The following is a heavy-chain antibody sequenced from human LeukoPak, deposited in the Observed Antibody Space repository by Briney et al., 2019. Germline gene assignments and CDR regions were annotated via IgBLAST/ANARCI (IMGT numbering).Heavy chain of an antibody. V-gene: IGHV3-48*02. J-gene: IGHJ4*02. CDR3: ARDQGIFDY. CDR2: ISSSSKTI. CDR1: GFTFSSYS. Sequence: GASLRLSCAASGFTFSSYSMNWVRQAPGKGLEWVSYISSSSKTIYYADSVKGRFTISRDNAKNSLYLQMNSLRDKDSAVYYCARDQGIFDYWGQGTLVTVST.